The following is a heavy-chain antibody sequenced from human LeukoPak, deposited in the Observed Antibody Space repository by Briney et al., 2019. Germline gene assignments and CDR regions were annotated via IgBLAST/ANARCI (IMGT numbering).Heavy chain of an antibody. CDR2: MNPGSGNT. CDR1: GYTFVSYD. D-gene: IGHD3-3*01. J-gene: IGHJ4*02. Sequence: GASVKVSCKASGYTFVSYDINWVRKATGQGLEWMGWMNPGSGNTGYAQRFQGRVTMTRDTSISTAYMELSGPRSEDTAVYYCARLSETAAYYYTTGYYYLGYWGQGTLVTVDS. CDR3: ARLSETAAYYYTTGYYYLGY. V-gene: IGHV1-8*02.